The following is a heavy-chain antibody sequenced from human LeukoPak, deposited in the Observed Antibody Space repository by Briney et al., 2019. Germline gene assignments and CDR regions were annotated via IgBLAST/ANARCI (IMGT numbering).Heavy chain of an antibody. CDR3: AKEPTYCTNGVCYGNYFDY. CDR2: ISGSGGST. J-gene: IGHJ4*02. CDR1: GFTFSSYA. D-gene: IGHD2-8*01. Sequence: GGSLRLSCAASGFTFSSYAMSWVRQAPGKGLEWVSAISGSGGSTYYADSVKGRFTISRDNSKNTLYLQMNSLRAEDTAVYYCAKEPTYCTNGVCYGNYFDYWGQGTLVTVSS. V-gene: IGHV3-23*01.